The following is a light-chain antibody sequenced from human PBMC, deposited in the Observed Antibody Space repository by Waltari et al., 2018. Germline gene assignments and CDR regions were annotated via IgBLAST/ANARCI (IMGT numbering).Light chain of an antibody. Sequence: DIMVTQSPLSLPVTPGEPASISCTSTQSLLQSNAYDYLDWYLQKPGQAPQLLMYLGSNRASGVPDRLSGSGSGTNFTLKISRVEAEDVGVYYCMQGLQPPWTFGQGTKVEI. CDR3: MQGLQPPWT. CDR2: LGS. V-gene: IGKV2-28*01. CDR1: QSLLQSNAYDY. J-gene: IGKJ1*01.